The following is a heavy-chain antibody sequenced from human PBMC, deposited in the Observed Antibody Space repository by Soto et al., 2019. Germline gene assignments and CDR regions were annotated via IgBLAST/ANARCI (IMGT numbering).Heavy chain of an antibody. CDR2: ISYDGSNK. V-gene: IGHV3-30*18. Sequence: QVQLVESGGGVVQPGRSLRLSCAASGFTFSSYGMHWVRQAPGKGLEWVAVISYDGSNKYYADSVKGRFTISRDNSKNTRYLQMNSLRAEDTAVYYCAKDTDYYGSGIGGMDVWGQGITVTVSS. CDR1: GFTFSSYG. J-gene: IGHJ6*02. CDR3: AKDTDYYGSGIGGMDV. D-gene: IGHD3-10*01.